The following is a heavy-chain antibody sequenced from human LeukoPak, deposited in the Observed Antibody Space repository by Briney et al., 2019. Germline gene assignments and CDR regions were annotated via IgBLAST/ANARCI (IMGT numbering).Heavy chain of an antibody. CDR2: INHSGST. CDR1: GGSFSGYY. Sequence: SETLSLTCAVYGGSFSGYYWSWIRQPPGKGLEWIGEINHSGSTNYNPSLKSRVTISVDTSKNQFSLKLSSVTAADTAVYYCARGQGPYYYDSREPAAHNWFDPWGQGTLVTVSS. V-gene: IGHV4-34*01. J-gene: IGHJ5*02. D-gene: IGHD3-22*01. CDR3: ARGQGPYYYDSREPAAHNWFDP.